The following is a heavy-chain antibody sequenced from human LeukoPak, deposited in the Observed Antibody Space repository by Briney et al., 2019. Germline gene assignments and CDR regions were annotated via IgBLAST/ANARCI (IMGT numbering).Heavy chain of an antibody. CDR1: GGSISSYY. V-gene: IGHV4-59*08. D-gene: IGHD2-8*02. J-gene: IGHJ4*02. Sequence: SETQSLTCTVSGGSISSYYWSWIRQPPGKGLEWIAYISDIGSINYNPSLKGRVTISLDTSKNQFSLKLSSVTAADTAVYYCAGHHPRNTVDFWGQGTLVTVSS. CDR2: ISDIGSI. CDR3: AGHHPRNTVDF.